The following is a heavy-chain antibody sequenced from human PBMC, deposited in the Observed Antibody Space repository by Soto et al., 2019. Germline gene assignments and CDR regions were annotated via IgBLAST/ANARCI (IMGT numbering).Heavy chain of an antibody. CDR1: GFTFSSYA. CDR3: AKIPLLYCSGGTCYNWFDP. CDR2: ISGSGGNT. J-gene: IGHJ5*02. Sequence: GGSLRLSCAASGFTFSSYAMSWVRQAPGKGLEWVSTISGSGGNTNYADSVKGRFTISRDNFKNTLYLHMSGLRAEDTAVYYCAKIPLLYCSGGTCYNWFDPWGQGTLVTVSS. D-gene: IGHD2-15*01. V-gene: IGHV3-23*01.